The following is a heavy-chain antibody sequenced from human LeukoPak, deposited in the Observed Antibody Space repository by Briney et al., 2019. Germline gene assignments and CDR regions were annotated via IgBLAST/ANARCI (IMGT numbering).Heavy chain of an antibody. Sequence: GGSLRLSCAASGFTVSNNYMSWVRQAPGKGLEWVSLIYSSVSTDYADSVKGRFTISRDNSKNTLYLQMNSLRDEDTAVYYCARGGDIVGTSRSAFDIWGQGTMVTVSS. D-gene: IGHD1-26*01. V-gene: IGHV3-53*01. CDR3: ARGGDIVGTSRSAFDI. CDR1: GFTVSNNY. CDR2: IYSSVST. J-gene: IGHJ3*02.